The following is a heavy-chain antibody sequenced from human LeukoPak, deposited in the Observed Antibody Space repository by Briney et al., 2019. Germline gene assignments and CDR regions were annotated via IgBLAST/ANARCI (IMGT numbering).Heavy chain of an antibody. D-gene: IGHD3-9*01. J-gene: IGHJ4*02. CDR2: ISSSGSTI. CDR3: ARGYDILTGYSTLTGFDY. V-gene: IGHV3-48*03. Sequence: GGSLRLSCAASGFTFSSYEMNWVRQAPGKGLEWVSYISSSGSTIYYADSVKGRFTISRDNAKNSLYLQMNSLRAEDTAVYYCARGYDILTGYSTLTGFDYWGQGTLVTVSS. CDR1: GFTFSSYE.